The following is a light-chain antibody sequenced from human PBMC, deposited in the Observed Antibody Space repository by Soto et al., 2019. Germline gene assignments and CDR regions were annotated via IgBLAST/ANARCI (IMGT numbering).Light chain of an antibody. CDR2: EVS. CDR3: SSYTSSTTLYV. CDR1: SSDVGGYNF. V-gene: IGLV2-14*01. Sequence: QSVLTQPASVSGSPGQSITISCTGTSSDVGGYNFVSWYQQHPGKAPKLMIYEVSNRPSGVSNRFSGSKSGSTASLTISGLQAEADADYSCSSYTSSTTLYVFGTGTKVTVL. J-gene: IGLJ1*01.